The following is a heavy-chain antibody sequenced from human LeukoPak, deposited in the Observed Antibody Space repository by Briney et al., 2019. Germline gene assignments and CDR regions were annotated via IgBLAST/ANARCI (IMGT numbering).Heavy chain of an antibody. CDR2: ISYDGSNK. D-gene: IGHD2-15*01. Sequence: GGSLRLSCAASGFTFSSYGMHWDRQAPGKGLEWVAVISYDGSNKYYADSVKGRFTISRDNSKNTLYLQMNSLRAEDTAVYYCAKFISYCSGGSCFWSQGTLATVSS. CDR3: AKFISYCSGGSCF. CDR1: GFTFSSYG. J-gene: IGHJ4*02. V-gene: IGHV3-30*18.